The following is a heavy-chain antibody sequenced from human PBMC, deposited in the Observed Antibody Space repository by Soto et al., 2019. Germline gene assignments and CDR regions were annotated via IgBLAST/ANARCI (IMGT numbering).Heavy chain of an antibody. CDR3: AKGDEGFLEWLTMDV. D-gene: IGHD3-3*01. J-gene: IGHJ6*02. V-gene: IGHV3-30*18. CDR2: ISYDGSNK. CDR1: GFTFSSYG. Sequence: GGSLRLSCXASGFTFSSYGMHWVRQAPGKGLEWVAVISYDGSNKSYADPVKCRFTISRDNSKNTLYLQMNSLRAEDTAVYYCAKGDEGFLEWLTMDVWGQGTTVTVSS.